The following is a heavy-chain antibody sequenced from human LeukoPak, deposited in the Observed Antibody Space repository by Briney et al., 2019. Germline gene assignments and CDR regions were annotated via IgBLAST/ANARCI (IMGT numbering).Heavy chain of an antibody. CDR3: ARHRGYGSGSYYQNYHYYYMDV. V-gene: IGHV4-34*01. J-gene: IGHJ6*03. D-gene: IGHD3-10*01. CDR1: GGSFGGYY. CDR2: INHSGST. Sequence: PSETLSLTCAVYGGSFGGYYWSWIRQPPGKGLEWIGEINHSGSTNYNPSLKSRVTISVDTSKNQFSLKLSSVTAADTAVYYCARHRGYGSGSYYQNYHYYYMDVWGKGTTVTISS.